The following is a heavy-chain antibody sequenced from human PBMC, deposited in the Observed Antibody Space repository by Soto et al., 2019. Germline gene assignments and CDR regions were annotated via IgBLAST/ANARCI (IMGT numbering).Heavy chain of an antibody. J-gene: IGHJ3*02. V-gene: IGHV3-48*01. Sequence: PGGSQRLSCAASGLSFSSYSMNWFRQAPGKGLEWVSYISSSSSTIYYADSVKGRFTISRNNAKNSLYLQMHSLRAEDPAVYYCARDPPPPPEVVLMVYAIPMEAFDIWGQGTMVTVSS. CDR1: GLSFSSYS. CDR2: ISSSSSTI. CDR3: ARDPPPPPEVVLMVYAIPMEAFDI. D-gene: IGHD2-8*01.